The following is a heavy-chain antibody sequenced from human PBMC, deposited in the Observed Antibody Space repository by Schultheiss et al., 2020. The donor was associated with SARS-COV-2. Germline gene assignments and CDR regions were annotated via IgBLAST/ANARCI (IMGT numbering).Heavy chain of an antibody. CDR2: ISGSGGST. CDR1: GFTFSDYY. J-gene: IGHJ5*02. CDR3: ARSGTLYNWFDP. Sequence: GGSLRLSCAASGFTFSDYYMSWIRQAPGKGLEWVSAISGSGGSTYYADSVKGRFTISRDNSKNTLYLQMNSLRAEDTAVYYCARSGTLYNWFDPWGQGTLVTVSS. V-gene: IGHV3-23*01. D-gene: IGHD1-1*01.